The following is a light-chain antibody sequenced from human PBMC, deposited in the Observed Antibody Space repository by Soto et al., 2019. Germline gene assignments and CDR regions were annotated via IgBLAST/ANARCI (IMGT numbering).Light chain of an antibody. J-gene: IGKJ1*01. V-gene: IGKV3-20*01. CDR2: GAS. CDR1: QSVSSNY. CDR3: QQYGSSIKT. Sequence: EVVLTQFPGTLSLSPGERATLSCMASQSVSSNYLAWYQQRPGQPPNLLIFGASNRAPGIPDRFSGSGSGTDFTLTISRLEPEDFAVYYCQQYGSSIKTFGQGTKVDIK.